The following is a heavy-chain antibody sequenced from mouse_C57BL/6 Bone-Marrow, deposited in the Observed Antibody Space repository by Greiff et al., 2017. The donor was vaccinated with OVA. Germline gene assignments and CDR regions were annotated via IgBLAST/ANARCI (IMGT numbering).Heavy chain of an antibody. CDR1: GYTFTTYP. J-gene: IGHJ1*03. CDR3: ASRYFDV. Sequence: VQLQQSGAELVKPGASVKMSCKASGYTFTTYPIEWVKQTHGKSLEWIGNFHPYNGDTKYTDKFKGKATLTVEQSSSTVYLELSRLTSDDSAVYYCASRYFDVWSTGTTVTVPS. V-gene: IGHV1-47*01. CDR2: FHPYNGDT.